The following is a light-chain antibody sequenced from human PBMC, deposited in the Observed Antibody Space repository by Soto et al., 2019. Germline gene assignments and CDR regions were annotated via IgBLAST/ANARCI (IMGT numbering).Light chain of an antibody. V-gene: IGKV1-5*01. CDR2: GAS. J-gene: IGKJ1*01. CDR3: QLCNRNTWS. CDR1: QSVGTW. Sequence: DIQLTQSPSTLTASVGARVTISGLASQSVGTWVAWYQQKPGKAPKLLIYGASNLDSGVPSRFSGSGSGTEFTLTITTLQPEDFATYYCQLCNRNTWSFGPGTKVDIK.